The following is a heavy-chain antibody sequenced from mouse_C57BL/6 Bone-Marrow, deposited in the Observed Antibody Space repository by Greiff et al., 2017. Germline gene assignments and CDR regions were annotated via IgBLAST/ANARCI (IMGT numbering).Heavy chain of an antibody. CDR1: GYTFTSYW. CDR3: ARQRSRGYYAMDY. J-gene: IGHJ4*01. CDR2: INPSNGGT. Sequence: VQLQQPGTELVKPGASVKLSCKASGYTFTSYWMHWVKQRTGQGLEWIGNINPSNGGTNYNEKFKSKATLTVDKSSSTAYMQLSSLTSEDSAVYYCARQRSRGYYAMDYWGQGTSVTVSS. V-gene: IGHV1-53*01.